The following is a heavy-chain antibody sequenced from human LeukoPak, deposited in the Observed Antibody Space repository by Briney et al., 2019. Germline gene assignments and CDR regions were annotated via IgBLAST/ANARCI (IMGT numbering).Heavy chain of an antibody. Sequence: ASVKVSCKASGGTFSSYAVSWVRQAPGQGLEWMGRIIPILGIANYAQKFQGRVTITADKSTSTAYMELSSLRSEDTAVYYCARDIRYCSSTSCKFDYWGQGTLVTVSS. V-gene: IGHV1-69*04. J-gene: IGHJ4*02. CDR3: ARDIRYCSSTSCKFDY. CDR2: IIPILGIA. D-gene: IGHD2-2*01. CDR1: GGTFSSYA.